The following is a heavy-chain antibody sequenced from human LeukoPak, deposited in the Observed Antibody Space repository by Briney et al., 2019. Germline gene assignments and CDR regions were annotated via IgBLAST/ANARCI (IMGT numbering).Heavy chain of an antibody. V-gene: IGHV3-21*01. J-gene: IGHJ3*02. CDR2: ISSSGTYV. D-gene: IGHD3-9*01. CDR3: ARASSKQLAGYLPDGFDI. Sequence: GGSLRLSCAASGFTFSSYSMNWVRQAPGKGLEWVSSISSSGTYVYYADSVKGRFTISRDNAKNSLFLQMNSLRADDAAAYYCARASSKQLAGYLPDGFDIWGQGTMVTVSS. CDR1: GFTFSSYS.